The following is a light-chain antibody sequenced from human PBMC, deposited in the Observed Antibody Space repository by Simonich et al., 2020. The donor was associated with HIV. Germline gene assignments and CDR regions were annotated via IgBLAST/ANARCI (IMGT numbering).Light chain of an antibody. CDR2: WAS. Sequence: DIVMTQSPDSLAVSLGERATINCKSSQKILYNSNNKNYLAWYQQKPGQPPKLLIYWASTREYGVPDRCSGSGSGTDFTLTISSLQAEDVAVYYCQQYYSTPKTFGQGTKVEIK. CDR3: QQYYSTPKT. CDR1: QKILYNSNNKNY. V-gene: IGKV4-1*01. J-gene: IGKJ1*01.